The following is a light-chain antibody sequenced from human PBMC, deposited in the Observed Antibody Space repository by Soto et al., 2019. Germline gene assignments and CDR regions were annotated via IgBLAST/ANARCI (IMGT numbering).Light chain of an antibody. CDR2: DVS. J-gene: IGLJ7*01. CDR1: SSDVGGYDY. Sequence: QSALTQPASVSGSPGQSITISCTGTSSDVGGYDYVSWYQHHPGKAPKLMIFDVSHRPSGVSDRFSGSKSGNTASLTISGLQAEDEADFYCSSYTSTNIPIFGGGTQLTVL. V-gene: IGLV2-14*03. CDR3: SSYTSTNIPI.